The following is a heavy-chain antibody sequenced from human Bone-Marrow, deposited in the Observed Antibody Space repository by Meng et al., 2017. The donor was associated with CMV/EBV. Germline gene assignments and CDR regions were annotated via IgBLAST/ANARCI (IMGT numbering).Heavy chain of an antibody. J-gene: IGHJ5*02. V-gene: IGHV1-2*02. Sequence: ASVKVSCKASGYTFTGYFMHWVRQAPGQGLEWMGWINPNSGGTNYEQKFQGRVTMTRDTSISTAYMELTSLTSDDTAVYYCARDRHTMVRGVNNWFDPWGQGTLVTVSS. CDR2: INPNSGGT. CDR3: ARDRHTMVRGVNNWFDP. D-gene: IGHD3-10*01. CDR1: GYTFTGYF.